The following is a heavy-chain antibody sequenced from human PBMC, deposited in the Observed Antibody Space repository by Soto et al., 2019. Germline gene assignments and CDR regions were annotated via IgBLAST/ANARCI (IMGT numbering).Heavy chain of an antibody. CDR2: ISYDGNNR. Sequence: QVQLVESGGGVVQPGRSLRVSCAASGFTFSDYGIYWVRQAPGKGLEWVALISYDGNNREYGDSVKGRFTISRDNSKNTLYLQMNSQRVEDTAVYYCTVGDNSVDYWGQGTLVTVSS. D-gene: IGHD1-20*01. CDR3: TVGDNSVDY. J-gene: IGHJ4*02. CDR1: GFTFSDYG. V-gene: IGHV3-30*03.